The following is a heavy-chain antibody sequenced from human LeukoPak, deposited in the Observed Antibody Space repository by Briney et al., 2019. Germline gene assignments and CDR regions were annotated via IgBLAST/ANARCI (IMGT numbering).Heavy chain of an antibody. J-gene: IGHJ6*03. V-gene: IGHV3-7*01. Sequence: GGSLRLSCSASGFTFSSSWMTWVRQAPGKGLEWVANIKQDESEQYTADSLKGRFTISRDNDKKLVFLQMNSLRVDDTAVYYCARVGPSYYYYYMDAWGNGTTVIVSS. CDR3: ARVGPSYYYYYMDA. CDR1: GFTFSSSW. CDR2: IKQDESEQ.